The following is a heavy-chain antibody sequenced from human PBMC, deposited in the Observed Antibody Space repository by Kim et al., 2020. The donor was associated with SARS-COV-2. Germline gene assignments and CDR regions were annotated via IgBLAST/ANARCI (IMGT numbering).Heavy chain of an antibody. D-gene: IGHD3-10*01. J-gene: IGHJ4*03. V-gene: IGHV3-48*03. CDR3: AKDRNYYGSGSYPYCFDD. Sequence: GGSLRLSCAASGFTFSSYEMNWVRQAPGKGLEWVSYISSSGSTIYYADSVKGRFTISRDNAKNSLFLQMNSLRAEDTAVYYCAKDRNYYGSGSYPYCFDDWGQGTLVTVSS. CDR1: GFTFSSYE. CDR2: ISSSGSTI.